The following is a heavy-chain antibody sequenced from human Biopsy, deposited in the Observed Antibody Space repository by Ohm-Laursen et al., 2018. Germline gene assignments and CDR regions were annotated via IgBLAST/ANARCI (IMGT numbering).Heavy chain of an antibody. J-gene: IGHJ5*02. Sequence: ASVKVSCKASGGTFSSDIFAWVRQAPGQRPEWMGDVMPFFGTAQYAPKLQGRVSMTADKTTYTAYMELTSLTSEDTAVYFCARHYYDTSGYNWFDPWGQGTLVAVSS. CDR2: VMPFFGTA. CDR3: ARHYYDTSGYNWFDP. V-gene: IGHV1-69*06. D-gene: IGHD3-22*01. CDR1: GGTFSSDI.